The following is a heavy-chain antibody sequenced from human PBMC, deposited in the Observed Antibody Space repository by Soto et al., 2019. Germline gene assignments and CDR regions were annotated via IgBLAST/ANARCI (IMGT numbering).Heavy chain of an antibody. CDR2: ISGSGNT. CDR1: GFTFNNYA. Sequence: LRLSCVASGFTFNNYAMSWVRQVPGKGLEWVSGISGSGNTYYADSVKGRFTISRDNSKNTLYLQMISLRTEDTAVYHCAISGGYDNTSPFDYWGQGTQVTVSS. D-gene: IGHD3-22*01. V-gene: IGHV3-23*01. CDR3: AISGGYDNTSPFDY. J-gene: IGHJ4*02.